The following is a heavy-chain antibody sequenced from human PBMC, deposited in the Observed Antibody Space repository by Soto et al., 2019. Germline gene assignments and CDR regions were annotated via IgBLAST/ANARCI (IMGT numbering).Heavy chain of an antibody. CDR2: IYSGGST. J-gene: IGHJ4*02. V-gene: IGHV3-53*01. Sequence: GGSLRLSCAASGFTVSSNYMSWVRQAPGKGLEWVSVIYSGGSTYYADSVKGRFTISRDNSKNTLYLQMNSLRAEGTAVYYCARVRVYDSSGYYFDYWGQGTLVTVSS. CDR3: ARVRVYDSSGYYFDY. CDR1: GFTVSSNY. D-gene: IGHD3-22*01.